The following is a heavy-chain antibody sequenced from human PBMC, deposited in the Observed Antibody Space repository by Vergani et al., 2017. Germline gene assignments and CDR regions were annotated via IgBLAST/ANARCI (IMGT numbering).Heavy chain of an antibody. CDR1: GFSLSTSGVG. Sequence: QITLKESGPTLVKPTQTLTLTCTFSGFSLSTSGVGVGWIRQPPGKALEWLAPIYWNDDKRYSPSLKSRLTITKDTSKNQVVLTMTNMDPVDTATYYCVCGEIFGVVNSYYFDYWGQGTLVTVSS. J-gene: IGHJ4*02. CDR2: IYWNDDK. CDR3: VCGEIFGVVNSYYFDY. D-gene: IGHD3-3*01. V-gene: IGHV2-5*01.